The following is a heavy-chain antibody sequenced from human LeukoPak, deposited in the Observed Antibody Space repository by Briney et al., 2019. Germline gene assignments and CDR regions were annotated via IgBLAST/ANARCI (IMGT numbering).Heavy chain of an antibody. V-gene: IGHV1-2*02. Sequence: ASVKVCCKASGYTFSGYYMHWVRQAPGQGLEWMGWINPKSVGTNYAQNFQGRVTMTRDTPISTAYMELSRLRFDDTAVYYCARDPPRGYYGSGSHRDLDYWGQGTLVTVSS. CDR2: INPKSVGT. J-gene: IGHJ4*02. CDR3: ARDPPRGYYGSGSHRDLDY. CDR1: GYTFSGYY. D-gene: IGHD3-10*01.